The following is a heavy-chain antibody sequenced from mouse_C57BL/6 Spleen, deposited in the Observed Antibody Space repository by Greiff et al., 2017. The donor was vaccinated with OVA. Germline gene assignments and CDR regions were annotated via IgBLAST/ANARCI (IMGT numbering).Heavy chain of an antibody. CDR3: ARGDDRDYAMDY. J-gene: IGHJ4*01. CDR2: IWSGGST. D-gene: IGHD2-14*01. Sequence: VKLMESGPGLVQPSQSLSITCTVSGFSLTSYGVHWVRQSPGKGLEWLGVIWSGGSTDYNAAFISRLSISKDNSKSQVFFKMNSLQADDTAIYYCARGDDRDYAMDYWGQGTSVTVSS. V-gene: IGHV2-2*01. CDR1: GFSLTSYG.